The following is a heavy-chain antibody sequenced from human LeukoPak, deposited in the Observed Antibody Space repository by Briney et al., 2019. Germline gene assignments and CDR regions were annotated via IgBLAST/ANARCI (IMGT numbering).Heavy chain of an antibody. D-gene: IGHD3-10*01. CDR2: ISGSGGST. J-gene: IGHJ4*02. Sequence: GGSLRLSCAASGFTFSGYAMSWVRQAPGKGLEWVSAISGSGGSTYYADSVKGRFTISRDNSKNTLYLQMNSLRAEDTAVYYCAKDPEWFGEFLYYFDYWGQGTLVTVSS. CDR1: GFTFSGYA. CDR3: AKDPEWFGEFLYYFDY. V-gene: IGHV3-23*01.